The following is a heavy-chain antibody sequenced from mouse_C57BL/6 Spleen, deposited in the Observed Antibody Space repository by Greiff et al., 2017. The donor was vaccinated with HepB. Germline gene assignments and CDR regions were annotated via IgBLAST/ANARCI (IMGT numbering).Heavy chain of an antibody. CDR1: GFTFSSYA. D-gene: IGHD1-1*01. V-gene: IGHV5-4*01. CDR2: ISDGGSYT. Sequence: EVQRVESGGGLVKPGGSLKLSCAASGFTFSSYAMSWVRQTPEKRLEWVATISDGGSYTYYPDNVKGRFTISRDNAKNNLYLQMSHLKSEDTAMYYCARERDTTVVAPYYAMDYWGQGTSVTVSS. J-gene: IGHJ4*01. CDR3: ARERDTTVVAPYYAMDY.